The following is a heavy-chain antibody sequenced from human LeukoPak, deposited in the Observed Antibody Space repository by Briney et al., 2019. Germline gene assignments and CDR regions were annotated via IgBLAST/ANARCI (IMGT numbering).Heavy chain of an antibody. CDR3: ARDHNSYGSDY. Sequence: PSQTLSLTCTVSGGSISSGGYYWSCIRQHPGKGLEWIGYIYYSGSTYYNPSLKSRVTISVDTSKNQFSLKLSSVTAADTAVYYCARDHNSYGSDYWGQGTLVTVSS. CDR2: IYYSGST. CDR1: GGSISSGGYY. V-gene: IGHV4-31*03. D-gene: IGHD5-18*01. J-gene: IGHJ4*02.